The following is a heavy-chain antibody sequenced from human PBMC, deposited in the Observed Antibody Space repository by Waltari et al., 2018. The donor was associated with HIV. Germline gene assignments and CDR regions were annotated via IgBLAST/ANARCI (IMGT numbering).Heavy chain of an antibody. CDR2: IKQDGSEK. D-gene: IGHD3-3*01. V-gene: IGHV3-7*01. CDR3: ARDGGRRGPFGY. CDR1: GVTFRHHW. Sequence: EVQLVESGGGLVQPGGSLRLGCAVSGVTFRHHWLSWVRQAPGKGLDGVANIKQDGSEKYYVDSVKGRFTISRDNDKNSVDLQMNSLRAEDTAVYYCARDGGRRGPFGYWGQGTLVTVSS. J-gene: IGHJ4*02.